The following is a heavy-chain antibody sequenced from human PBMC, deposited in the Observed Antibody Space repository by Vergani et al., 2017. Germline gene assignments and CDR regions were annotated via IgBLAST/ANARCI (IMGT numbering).Heavy chain of an antibody. CDR2: ISWNSGSI. CDR3: AKDHYDFWSGYPNLSPFDL. J-gene: IGHJ2*01. CDR1: GFTFDDYA. V-gene: IGHV3-9*01. D-gene: IGHD3-3*01. Sequence: EVQLVESGGGLVQPGRFLRLSCAASGFTFDDYAMHWVRQASGKGLEWVSGISWNSGSIGYADSVKGRFPISRDNAKNSLYLQMNSLRAEDTALYYCAKDHYDFWSGYPNLSPFDLWGRGTLVTVSS.